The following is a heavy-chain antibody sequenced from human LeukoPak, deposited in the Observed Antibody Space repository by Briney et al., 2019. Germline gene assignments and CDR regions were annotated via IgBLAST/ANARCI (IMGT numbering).Heavy chain of an antibody. J-gene: IGHJ4*02. CDR3: AKSLVRWALDY. CDR1: GFTFSNYD. V-gene: IGHV3-23*01. Sequence: PGGSLRLSCAASGFTFSNYDMSWVRLAPGKGLEWVSSLTSDGASTRYADSVKGRFTISRDNSKNTLYLQMNYLRAEDTALYFCAKSLVRWALDYWGQGSLVTVSS. D-gene: IGHD4-23*01. CDR2: LTSDGAST.